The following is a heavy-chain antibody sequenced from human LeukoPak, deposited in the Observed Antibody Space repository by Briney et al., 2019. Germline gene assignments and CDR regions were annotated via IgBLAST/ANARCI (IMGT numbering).Heavy chain of an antibody. CDR2: IYNSGST. D-gene: IGHD1-26*01. CDR1: GGSISIYY. CDR3: VRDRELNY. Sequence: SETLSLTCTVSGGSISIYYWSWIRQPPGKGLEWIGYIYNSGSTYYNPSLKSRVTISVDMSKNQFSLRLSSVTAADAAVYYCVRDRELNYWGQGTLVTVSS. J-gene: IGHJ4*02. V-gene: IGHV4-59*12.